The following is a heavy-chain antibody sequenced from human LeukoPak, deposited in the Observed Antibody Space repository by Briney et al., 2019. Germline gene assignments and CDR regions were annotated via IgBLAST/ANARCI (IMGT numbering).Heavy chain of an antibody. J-gene: IGHJ4*02. D-gene: IGHD3-9*01. CDR2: ITGSGGNT. CDR3: AKWGDYDVLTGYYVSDY. Sequence: PGASLRLSCAASGFTFSNYAMSWVRQAPGKGLEWVSAITGSGGNTYYADSVKGRFTISRDNSKNTLYLQMNSLRAEDTAVYYCAKWGDYDVLTGYYVSDYWGQGTLATVSS. V-gene: IGHV3-23*01. CDR1: GFTFSNYA.